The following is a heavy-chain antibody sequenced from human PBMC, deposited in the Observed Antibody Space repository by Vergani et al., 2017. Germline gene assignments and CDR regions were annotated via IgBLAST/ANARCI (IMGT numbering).Heavy chain of an antibody. CDR2: ISYDGSNK. CDR1: GFTFSSYG. D-gene: IGHD3-22*01. J-gene: IGHJ4*02. Sequence: VQLVESGGGVVQPGRSLRLSCAASGFTFSSYGMHWVRQAPGKGLEWVAVISYDGSNKYYADSVKGRFTISRDNSKNTLYLQMNSLRAEDTAVYYCAKASYDSSGYFDYWGQGTLVTVSS. CDR3: AKASYDSSGYFDY. V-gene: IGHV3-30*18.